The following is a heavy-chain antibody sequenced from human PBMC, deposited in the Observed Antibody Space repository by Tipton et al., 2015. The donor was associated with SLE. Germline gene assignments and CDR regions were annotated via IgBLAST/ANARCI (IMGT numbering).Heavy chain of an antibody. Sequence: TLSLTCVVSGASLSSDVSYWSWIRQPPGKGLEWIGYIYYRGSTNYSPSLKSRVSMSVDRSKNQFSLKLSSVTAADTAMYYCARTLYYYDSSVYSRYFDIWGRGTLVTVSS. V-gene: IGHV4-61*08. CDR1: GASLSSDVSY. CDR2: IYYRGST. CDR3: ARTLYYYDSSVYSRYFDI. D-gene: IGHD3-22*01. J-gene: IGHJ2*01.